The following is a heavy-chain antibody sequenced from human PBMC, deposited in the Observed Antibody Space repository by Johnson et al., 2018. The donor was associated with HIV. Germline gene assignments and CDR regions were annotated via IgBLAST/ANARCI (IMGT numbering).Heavy chain of an antibody. J-gene: IGHJ3*02. D-gene: IGHD3-22*01. CDR3: ARGLTGRYYYDSSGDAFDI. Sequence: VQLVESGGGLVQPGGSLRLSCAASGFTFSSYDMHWVRQATGKGLAWVSAIGTAGDTYYPGSVKGRFTISRENAKNSLYLQMNSLRAGDTALYYCARGLTGRYYYDSSGDAFDIWGQGTMGTVSS. V-gene: IGHV3-13*01. CDR2: IGTAGDT. CDR1: GFTFSSYD.